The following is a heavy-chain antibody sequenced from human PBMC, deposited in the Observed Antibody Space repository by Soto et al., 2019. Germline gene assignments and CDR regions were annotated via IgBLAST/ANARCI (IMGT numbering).Heavy chain of an antibody. V-gene: IGHV3-21*01. D-gene: IGHD6-13*01. Sequence: GGSLRLSCAASGFTFSSYSMNWVRQAPGKGLEWVSSISSSSSYIYYADSVKGRFTISRDNAKNSLYLQMNSLRAEDTAVYYCARSHTNRGEQQLAAPFFDYWGQGTLVTVSS. J-gene: IGHJ4*02. CDR1: GFTFSSYS. CDR3: ARSHTNRGEQQLAAPFFDY. CDR2: ISSSSSYI.